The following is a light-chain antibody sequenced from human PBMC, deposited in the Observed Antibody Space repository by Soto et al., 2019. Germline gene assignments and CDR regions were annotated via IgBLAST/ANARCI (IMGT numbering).Light chain of an antibody. J-gene: IGKJ1*01. CDR3: QQYNSYS. Sequence: DIQMTQSPSTPCPSVGGRVAITYRVSQSISTWLPWYQQKPGTAPKLLIYHASSLESGVPTRFSGSGSGTEFTLTLSSLQPDDFATYYCQQYNSYSFGQGTKVDIK. CDR1: QSISTW. CDR2: HAS. V-gene: IGKV1-5*01.